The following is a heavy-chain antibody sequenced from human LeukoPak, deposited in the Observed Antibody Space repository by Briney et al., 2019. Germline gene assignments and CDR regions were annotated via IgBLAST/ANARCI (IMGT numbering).Heavy chain of an antibody. Sequence: GESLRPSCEASGFPFSSFEMNWVRQAQGTGLEWIAYITGDGATKYADSVKGRFTISRDNAKNSLFLQMNSLRDEDTAVYYCVGGGLQYFDYWGQGTLVTVSS. CDR3: VGGGLQYFDY. V-gene: IGHV3-48*03. D-gene: IGHD2-21*02. CDR1: GFPFSSFE. CDR2: ITGDGATK. J-gene: IGHJ4*02.